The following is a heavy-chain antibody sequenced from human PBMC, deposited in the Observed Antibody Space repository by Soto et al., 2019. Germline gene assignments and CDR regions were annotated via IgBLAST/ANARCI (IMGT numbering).Heavy chain of an antibody. CDR3: ARNIAARLRGNYYYGMDV. J-gene: IGHJ6*02. V-gene: IGHV5-51*01. CDR1: GYKFRSYW. Sequence: PGESLKISCEASGYKFRSYWIGWVRQMPGKGPEWMGFIYPGDSDARYSPSFQGQVTISADKSINTVYLQWISLKASDTAMYYCARNIAARLRGNYYYGMDVWGQGTTVTVSS. D-gene: IGHD6-6*01. CDR2: IYPGDSDA.